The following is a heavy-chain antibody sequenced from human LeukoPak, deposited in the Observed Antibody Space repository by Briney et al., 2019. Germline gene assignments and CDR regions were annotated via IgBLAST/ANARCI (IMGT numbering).Heavy chain of an antibody. CDR2: INPNSGGT. CDR1: GYTFTGYN. V-gene: IGHV1-2*06. J-gene: IGHJ4*02. CDR3: ARAKGIRGYSYGTNFDY. Sequence: GASVKVSCKASGYTFTGYNMHWVRQAPGQGLEWMGRINPNSGGTNYAQKFQGRVTMTRDTSISTAYMELSRLRSDDTAVYYCARAKGIRGYSYGTNFDYWGQGTLVTVSS. D-gene: IGHD5-18*01.